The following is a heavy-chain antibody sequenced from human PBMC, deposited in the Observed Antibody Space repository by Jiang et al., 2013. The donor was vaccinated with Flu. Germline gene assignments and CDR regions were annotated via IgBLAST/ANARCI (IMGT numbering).Heavy chain of an antibody. Sequence: GPGLVKPSETLSLTCTVSGGSISSYFWSWIRQPPGKGLEWIAYTYYSGSTNYNPSLKSRVTISVDTSKNQFSLKLNSVTAADTAVYYCARLSDTSVYYPFDYWGQGTLVTVSS. CDR2: TYYSGST. CDR3: ARLSDTSVYYPFDY. V-gene: IGHV4-59*08. J-gene: IGHJ4*02. D-gene: IGHD3-22*01. CDR1: GGSISSYF.